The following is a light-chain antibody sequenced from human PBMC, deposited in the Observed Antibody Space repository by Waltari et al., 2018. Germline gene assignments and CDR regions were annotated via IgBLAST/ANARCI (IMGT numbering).Light chain of an antibody. CDR1: EGLVYSDGNTY. CDR2: QVS. CDR3: MQVTHWPYT. Sequence: DVVLTQSPLSLPVTLGQPAAIPCRSSEGLVYSDGNTYLSWFHQRPGQSPRRLIYQVSNRDSGVPDRFAGSGSGTNFILQISRVQTEDLGVYYCMQVTHWPYTFGQGTKLES. J-gene: IGKJ2*01. V-gene: IGKV2-30*01.